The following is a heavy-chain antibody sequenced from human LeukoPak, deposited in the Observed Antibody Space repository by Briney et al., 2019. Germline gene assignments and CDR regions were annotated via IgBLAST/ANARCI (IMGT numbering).Heavy chain of an antibody. V-gene: IGHV1-69*13. CDR2: IIPIFGTA. J-gene: IGHJ4*02. D-gene: IGHD2-15*01. CDR3: ARDCSGDGCPFDY. Sequence: ASVKVSCKASGGTFSSDAINWVRQAPGQGLEWMGGIIPIFGTANYAQKFQGRVTITADESTSTAYMELSSLRSEDTAVYYCARDCSGDGCPFDYWGQGTLVTVSS. CDR1: GGTFSSDA.